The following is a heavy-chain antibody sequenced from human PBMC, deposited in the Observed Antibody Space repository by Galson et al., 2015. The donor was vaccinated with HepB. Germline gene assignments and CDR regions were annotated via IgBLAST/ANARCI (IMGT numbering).Heavy chain of an antibody. CDR2: ISSDGSAT. Sequence: SLRLSCAASGFTFNTYAMHWVRQAPGKGLEYVSAISSDGSATYYTDSVKDRFTISRDDSKNTLSLQMSSLRVEGTAVYYCVKTTSDYYYMHWGQGTLVTVSS. V-gene: IGHV3-64D*09. D-gene: IGHD3-22*01. J-gene: IGHJ4*02. CDR1: GFTFNTYA. CDR3: VKTTSDYYYMH.